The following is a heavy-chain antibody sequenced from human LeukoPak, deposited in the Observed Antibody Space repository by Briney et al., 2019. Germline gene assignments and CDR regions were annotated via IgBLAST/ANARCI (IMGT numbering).Heavy chain of an antibody. CDR3: ARHFVVAATPAAEYFQH. Sequence: GGSLRLSCAASGFTFSSYWMSWVRQAPGKGLEWVANIKQDGSEKYYVDSVKGRFTISRDNAKNSLYLQMNSLRAEDTAVYYCARHFVVAATPAAEYFQHWGQGTLVTVSS. D-gene: IGHD2-15*01. CDR1: GFTFSSYW. V-gene: IGHV3-7*01. CDR2: IKQDGSEK. J-gene: IGHJ1*01.